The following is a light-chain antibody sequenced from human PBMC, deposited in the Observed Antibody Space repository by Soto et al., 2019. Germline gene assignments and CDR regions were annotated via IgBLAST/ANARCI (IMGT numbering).Light chain of an antibody. CDR3: SSYAGSIVV. J-gene: IGLJ2*01. V-gene: IGLV2-8*01. Sequence: QSALTQPPPASGSPGQSVTISCTGTSSDVGGYNYVSWYQQHPGKAPKLMIYEVSKRPSGVPDRFSGSKSGNTASLTVSGLQAEDEAEYYCSSYAGSIVVFGGGTKLTVL. CDR1: SSDVGGYNY. CDR2: EVS.